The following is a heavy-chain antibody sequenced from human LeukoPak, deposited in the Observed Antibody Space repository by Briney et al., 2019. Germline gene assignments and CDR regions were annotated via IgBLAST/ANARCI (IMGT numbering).Heavy chain of an antibody. CDR1: GFTFSGSA. D-gene: IGHD1-14*01. J-gene: IGHJ4*02. V-gene: IGHV3-33*08. Sequence: PGGSLRLSCVVSGFTFSGSAAHWVRQAPGKGLEWVAVIWYDGSNKYYADSVKGRFTISRDNSKNTLYLQMNSLRAEDTAVYYCAREYMGFDYWGQGTLVTVSS. CDR2: IWYDGSNK. CDR3: AREYMGFDY.